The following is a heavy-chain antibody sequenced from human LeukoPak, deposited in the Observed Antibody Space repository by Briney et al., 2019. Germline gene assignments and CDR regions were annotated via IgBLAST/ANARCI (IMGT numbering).Heavy chain of an antibody. CDR2: IYYSGST. D-gene: IGHD2-21*02. CDR1: GGSISSSSYY. J-gene: IGHJ5*02. V-gene: IGHV4-39*07. CDR3: ARLAYCGGDCYSEGNWFDP. Sequence: PSETLSLTCTVSGGSISSSSYYWGWIRQPPGKGLEWIGSIYYSGSTYYNPSLKSRVTISVDTSKNQFSLKLSSVTAADTAVYYCARLAYCGGDCYSEGNWFDPWGQGTLVTVSS.